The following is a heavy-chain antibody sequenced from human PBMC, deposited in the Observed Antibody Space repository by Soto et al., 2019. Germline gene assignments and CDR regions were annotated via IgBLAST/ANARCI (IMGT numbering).Heavy chain of an antibody. J-gene: IGHJ1*01. CDR2: ISQTGST. V-gene: IGHV4-34*01. CDR3: ERIPPGPRYFQH. Sequence: PSETLSLTYAVYGGTLSGYYLGWIRQTPGKGLEWIGEISQTGSTFYNPSLKTRVTMSVDTSKHQFSLNLTSLTAADTAVYYCERIPPGPRYFQHLGQGTLVTVSS. CDR1: GGTLSGYY.